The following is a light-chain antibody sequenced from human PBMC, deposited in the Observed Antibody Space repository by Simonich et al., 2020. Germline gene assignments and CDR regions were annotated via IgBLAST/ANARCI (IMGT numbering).Light chain of an antibody. Sequence: DIVMTQAPDSLAVTLGERATINCKSSQSVLYSSNNKNYLAWYQQKPGQPPKLLIILASTRDSGVPARFSGSGSGTDFTLTISSLQAEDVAVYYCQQYYSTPWTFGQGTKVEIK. CDR1: QSVLYSSNNKNY. J-gene: IGKJ1*01. CDR3: QQYYSTPWT. CDR2: LAS. V-gene: IGKV4-1*01.